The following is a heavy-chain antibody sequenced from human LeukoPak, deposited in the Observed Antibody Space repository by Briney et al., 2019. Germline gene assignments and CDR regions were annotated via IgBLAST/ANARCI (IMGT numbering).Heavy chain of an antibody. J-gene: IGHJ6*03. CDR3: ARGSALGEVRFYYYYYMDV. V-gene: IGHV1-8*03. Sequence: ASVKVSCKASGYTFTSYDINWVRQAPGQGLEWMGWINPNSGNTGYAQKFQGRVTITRNTSISTAYMELSSLRSEDTAVYYCARGSALGEVRFYYYYYMDVWGKGTTVTVSS. D-gene: IGHD3-16*01. CDR2: INPNSGNT. CDR1: GYTFTSYD.